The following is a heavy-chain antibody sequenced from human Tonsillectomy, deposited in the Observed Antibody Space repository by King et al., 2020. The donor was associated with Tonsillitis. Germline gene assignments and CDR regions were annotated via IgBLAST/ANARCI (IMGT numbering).Heavy chain of an antibody. Sequence: QLVQSGAEMKKPGSSVRVSCEASGDNLTGYTSNWVRQAPGHGLEWMGRFIPILGIAEYTQNWKGDVTFTEDKSTGTAYMELSSLRSDDTAVYYCARSLSALWFFDYWGQGTLVTVSS. CDR3: ARSLSALWFFDY. CDR2: FIPILGIA. CDR1: GDNLTGYT. J-gene: IGHJ4*02. D-gene: IGHD3-10*01. V-gene: IGHV1-69*09.